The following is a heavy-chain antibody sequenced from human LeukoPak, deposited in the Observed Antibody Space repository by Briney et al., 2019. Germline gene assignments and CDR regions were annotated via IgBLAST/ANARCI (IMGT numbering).Heavy chain of an antibody. Sequence: SETLSLTCTVSGGSISSYYWSWIRQPLGKGLEWIGYIYYSGSTNYNPSLKSRVTISVDTSKNQFSLKLSSVTAADTAVYYCARQSPYSSSFDYWGQGTLVTVSS. CDR3: ARQSPYSSSFDY. CDR1: GGSISSYY. D-gene: IGHD6-13*01. V-gene: IGHV4-59*01. CDR2: IYYSGST. J-gene: IGHJ4*02.